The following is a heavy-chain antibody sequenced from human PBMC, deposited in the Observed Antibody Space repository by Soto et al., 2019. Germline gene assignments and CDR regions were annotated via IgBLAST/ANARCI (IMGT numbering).Heavy chain of an antibody. D-gene: IGHD3-10*01. CDR1: GYTFTSCG. Sequence: ASVKVSCKASGYTFTSCGISWVRQARGQGLEWMGWISAYNGNTNYAQKLQGRVTMTTDTSTSTAYMELRSLRSDDTAVYYCARVNYYGSGSYYNGYYYYYGMDVWGQGTTVTVSS. V-gene: IGHV1-18*04. CDR3: ARVNYYGSGSYYNGYYYYYGMDV. J-gene: IGHJ6*02. CDR2: ISAYNGNT.